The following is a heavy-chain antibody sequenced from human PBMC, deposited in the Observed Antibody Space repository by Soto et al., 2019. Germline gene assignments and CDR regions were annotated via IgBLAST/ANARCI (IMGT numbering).Heavy chain of an antibody. Sequence: SETLSLTCTFSGGSVTRDEDYCTWIRQSPWKGLEWIGYISNSGSTGYNPSLKTRLSMSVDRSKNQFTLRLTSVTAADTAVYFCSTESGSNYGYIDHWGQRTHVNVSS. CDR3: STESGSNYGYIDH. V-gene: IGHV4-30-4*01. J-gene: IGHJ4*02. CDR2: ISNSGST. D-gene: IGHD5-18*01. CDR1: GGSVTRDEDY.